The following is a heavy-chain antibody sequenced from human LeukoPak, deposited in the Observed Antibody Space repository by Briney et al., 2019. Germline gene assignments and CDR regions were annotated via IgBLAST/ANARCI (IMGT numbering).Heavy chain of an antibody. CDR3: ARAGYIYGYDS. CDR1: GGSISSYY. Sequence: SETLSLTCTVSGGSISSYYWSWIRQPPGKGLEWIGYMHYSGSTNYNPSLKSRVTISVDTSKNQFSLKLSSVTAADTAVYYCARAGYIYGYDSWGQGTLVIVSS. CDR2: MHYSGST. J-gene: IGHJ5*01. V-gene: IGHV4-59*01. D-gene: IGHD5-18*01.